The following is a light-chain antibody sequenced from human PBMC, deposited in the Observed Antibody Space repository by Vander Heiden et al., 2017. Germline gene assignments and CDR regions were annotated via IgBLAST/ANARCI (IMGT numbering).Light chain of an antibody. CDR1: QSVSNN. Sequence: VLKQSPATLSVSPGGRATLSCRASQSVSNNLAWYQQKPGQAPRLLIFGASSRATGIPARFSGSGSGTEFTLTISSLQSEDFAFYYCQQYNTWPYTFGQGTKVEIK. CDR2: GAS. V-gene: IGKV3-15*01. J-gene: IGKJ2*01. CDR3: QQYNTWPYT.